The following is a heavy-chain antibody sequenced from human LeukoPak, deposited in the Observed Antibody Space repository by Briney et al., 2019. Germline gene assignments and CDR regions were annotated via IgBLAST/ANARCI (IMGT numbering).Heavy chain of an antibody. CDR2: ISSGGGST. Sequence: GGSLRLSCAAAGFTFSNYAMSWVRQAPGKGLECVSTISSGGGSTYYADSVKGRFTISRDNSKNTLYLHMNSLRAEDPAVYYCAKDGYYYDRSGYWGDVWGQGTTVTVSS. D-gene: IGHD3-22*01. V-gene: IGHV3-23*01. CDR3: AKDGYYYDRSGYWGDV. J-gene: IGHJ6*02. CDR1: GFTFSNYA.